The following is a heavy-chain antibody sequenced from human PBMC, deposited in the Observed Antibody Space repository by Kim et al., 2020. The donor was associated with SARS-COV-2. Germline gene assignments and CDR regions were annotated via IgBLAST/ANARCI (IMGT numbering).Heavy chain of an antibody. Sequence: GGSLRLSCAASGFIFSNFAMTWVRQAPGKGLEWVSLIYSDGSSAYLVDSVKGRFTISRDNSKNTLYLQMNSLRAEDTAVYHCAKTLRDCSSTSCNVAELFGFQHWGQGTLVTVSS. CDR2: IYSDGSSA. V-gene: IGHV3-23*03. CDR3: AKTLRDCSSTSCNVAELFGFQH. J-gene: IGHJ1*01. CDR1: GFIFSNFA. D-gene: IGHD2-2*01.